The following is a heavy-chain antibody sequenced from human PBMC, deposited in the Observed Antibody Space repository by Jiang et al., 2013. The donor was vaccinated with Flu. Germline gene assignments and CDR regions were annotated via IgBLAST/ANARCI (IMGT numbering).Heavy chain of an antibody. D-gene: IGHD3-22*01. Sequence: SQTLSLTCAISGDSVSSNSASWNWIRQSPSRGLEWLGRTYYRSKWYFDYAVSVKSRITINPDTSKNQVSLQLNSVTPEDTAVYYCARGPSSAWWYFDLWGRGTRGHCLL. CDR2: TYYRSKWYF. J-gene: IGHJ2*01. CDR1: GDSVSSNSAS. V-gene: IGHV6-1*01. CDR3: ARGPSSAWWYFDL.